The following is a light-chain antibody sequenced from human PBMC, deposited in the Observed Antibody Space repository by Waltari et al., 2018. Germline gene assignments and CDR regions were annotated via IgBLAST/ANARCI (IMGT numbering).Light chain of an antibody. CDR1: SSDY. J-gene: IGLJ3*02. CDR2: EVS. CDR3: SSYADNTLV. Sequence: QSALTQPPSASGSPGQSVTISCTGTSSDYVSWFQHHPDKAPKLMIYEVSKRPSGVPDRFSGSKSGNTASLTVSGLQADDEAHYYCSSYADNTLVFGGGTKLTVL. V-gene: IGLV2-8*01.